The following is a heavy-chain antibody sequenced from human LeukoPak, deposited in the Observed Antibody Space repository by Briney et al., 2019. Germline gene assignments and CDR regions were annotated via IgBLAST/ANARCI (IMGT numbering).Heavy chain of an antibody. CDR3: ARDYYDSSGYYRAFDI. CDR2: IYYSGST. CDR1: GGSISSGDYY. Sequence: PSETLSLTCTVSGGSISSGDYYWSWIRQPPGKGLEWIGYIYYSGSTNYNPSLKSRVTISVDTSKNQFSLKLSSVTAADTAVYYCARDYYDSSGYYRAFDIWGQGTMVTVSS. J-gene: IGHJ3*02. D-gene: IGHD3-22*01. V-gene: IGHV4-61*08.